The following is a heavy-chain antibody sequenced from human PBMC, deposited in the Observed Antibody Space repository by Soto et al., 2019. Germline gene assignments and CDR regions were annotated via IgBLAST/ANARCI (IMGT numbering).Heavy chain of an antibody. CDR2: ISYDGSNE. CDR1: GFSFSSYG. V-gene: IGHV3-30*18. CDR3: AKATYSGSYVSDY. Sequence: QVQLVESGGGVVQPGRSLRLSCAASGFSFSSYGLHWVRQAPGKGLEWVAAISYDGSNEYYADSVKGRFTISRENSKNTLYLQMNSLRAEDTAVYYCAKATYSGSYVSDYWGQGTLVTVSS. D-gene: IGHD1-26*01. J-gene: IGHJ4*02.